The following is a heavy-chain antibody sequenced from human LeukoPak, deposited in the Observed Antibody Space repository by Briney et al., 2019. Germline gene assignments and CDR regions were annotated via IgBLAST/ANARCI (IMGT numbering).Heavy chain of an antibody. CDR3: ARDQRHYYDSSGYSTTTHAFDI. J-gene: IGHJ3*02. D-gene: IGHD3-22*01. V-gene: IGHV1-18*01. Sequence: GASVKVSCKASGYTFTSYGISWVRQAPGQGLEWMGWISAYNGNTNYAQKLQGRVTMTTDTSTSTAYMELRSLRSDDTAVYYCARDQRHYYDSSGYSTTTHAFDIWGQGTMVTVSS. CDR2: ISAYNGNT. CDR1: GYTFTSYG.